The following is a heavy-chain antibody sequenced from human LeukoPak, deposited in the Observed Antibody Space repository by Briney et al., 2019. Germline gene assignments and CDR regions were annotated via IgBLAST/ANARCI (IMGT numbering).Heavy chain of an antibody. Sequence: SSGTLSLTCTVSGGSISSYYWSWIRQPPGKGLEWIGYIYTSGSTNYNPSLKSRVTISVDTSKNQFSLKLSSVTAADTAVYYCARDSITGTTSTYWGQGTLVTVSS. J-gene: IGHJ4*02. D-gene: IGHD1-7*01. CDR1: GGSISSYY. CDR3: ARDSITGTTSTY. V-gene: IGHV4-4*09. CDR2: IYTSGST.